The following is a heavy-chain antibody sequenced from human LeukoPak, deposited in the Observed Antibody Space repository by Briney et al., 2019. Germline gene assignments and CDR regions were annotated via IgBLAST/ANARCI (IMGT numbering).Heavy chain of an antibody. CDR1: GYTFTNYG. V-gene: IGHV1-18*01. J-gene: IGHJ4*02. D-gene: IGHD5-24*01. CDR3: AREPVEISDVSFDY. CDR2: ISAYNGNT. Sequence: ASVKVSCKTSGYTFTNYGISWVRQAPGLGLEWMGWISAYNGNTNYAQKVQGRVTMTTDTSTSTAYMELRSLRFDDTAVYYCAREPVEISDVSFDYWGQGTLVTVSS.